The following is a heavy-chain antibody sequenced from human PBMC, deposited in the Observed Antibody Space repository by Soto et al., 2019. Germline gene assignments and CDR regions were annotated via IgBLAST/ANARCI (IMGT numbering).Heavy chain of an antibody. Sequence: QVQLVESGGGVVQSGRSLRLSCAASGLSFSNYGMHWVRQAPGKGLEWVAVTSFNGNNKWYTDSVKGRFTISRDNSKNTLYLQMDSLRDEDTAVYYCARDSNRENYLEHWGPGTLVTVSS. CDR1: GLSFSNYG. CDR2: TSFNGNNK. CDR3: ARDSNRENYLEH. J-gene: IGHJ4*02. V-gene: IGHV3-30*03.